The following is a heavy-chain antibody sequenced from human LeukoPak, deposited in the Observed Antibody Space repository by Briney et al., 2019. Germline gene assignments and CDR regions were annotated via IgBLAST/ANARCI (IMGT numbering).Heavy chain of an antibody. Sequence: GGSLRLSCAASGFTFTNYWMTWVRQAPGKGLEWVANIKQDGSEKHYVDSVKGRLTISRDNAKNLVYLQMNSLRAEDTAVYYCATISSSFVAFDIWGQGAMVIVSS. J-gene: IGHJ3*02. D-gene: IGHD2-2*01. CDR2: IKQDGSEK. CDR3: ATISSSFVAFDI. CDR1: GFTFTNYW. V-gene: IGHV3-7*01.